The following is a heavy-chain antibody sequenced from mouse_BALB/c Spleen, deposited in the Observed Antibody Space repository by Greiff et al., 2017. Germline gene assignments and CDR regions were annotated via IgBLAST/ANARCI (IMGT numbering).Heavy chain of an antibody. CDR3: ARSYDGYYPFAY. Sequence: EVKLMESGGGLVKPGGSLKLSCAASGFTFSDYYMYWVRQTPEKRLEWVATISDGGSYTYYPDSVKGRFTISRDNAKNNLYLQMRSLKSEDTAMYYCARSYDGYYPFAYWGQGTLVTVSA. J-gene: IGHJ3*01. V-gene: IGHV5-4*02. CDR1: GFTFSDYY. CDR2: ISDGGSYT. D-gene: IGHD2-3*01.